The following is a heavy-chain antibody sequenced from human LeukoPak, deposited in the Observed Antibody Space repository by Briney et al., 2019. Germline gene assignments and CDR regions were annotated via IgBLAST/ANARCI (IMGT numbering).Heavy chain of an antibody. J-gene: IGHJ4*02. Sequence: GGSLRLSCAASGFTFDSYAMSWVRQAPGEGLEWVSGISRSGGSTYYADSVKGRFTISRDNTKNTLYLQMNSPRAEDTAVYFCAKESSDWSWDWGQGALVTVSP. CDR1: GFTFDSYA. CDR2: ISRSGGST. D-gene: IGHD6-13*01. CDR3: AKESSDWSWD. V-gene: IGHV3-23*01.